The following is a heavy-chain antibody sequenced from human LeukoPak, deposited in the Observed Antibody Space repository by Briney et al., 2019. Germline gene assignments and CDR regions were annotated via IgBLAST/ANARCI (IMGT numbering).Heavy chain of an antibody. CDR3: SRDRVWSCRYYFDY. D-gene: IGHD3-16*01. CDR2: ISANNGDT. J-gene: IGHJ4*02. Sequence: ASVKVSCKASGYTLTSYGISWVRKAPGQGLEWMGGISANNGDTNYAQKLQGRVTMTTDTSTSTDYMELRSLRSDDTAVYYCSRDRVWSCRYYFDYWGQGTLVTVSS. V-gene: IGHV1-18*04. CDR1: GYTLTSYG.